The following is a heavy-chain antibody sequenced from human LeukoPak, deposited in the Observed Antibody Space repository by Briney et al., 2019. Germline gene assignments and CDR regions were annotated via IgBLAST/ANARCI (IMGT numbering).Heavy chain of an antibody. V-gene: IGHV3-48*03. Sequence: PGGSLRLSCAASGFTFSSYEMNWVRQAPGKGLEWVSYIGGSGITIYYADSVKGRFTISRDNAKNSLYLQMNSLRAEDTAVYHCARDPGAATFDYWGQGTLVTVSS. CDR2: IGGSGITI. CDR3: ARDPGAATFDY. D-gene: IGHD6-13*01. J-gene: IGHJ4*02. CDR1: GFTFSSYE.